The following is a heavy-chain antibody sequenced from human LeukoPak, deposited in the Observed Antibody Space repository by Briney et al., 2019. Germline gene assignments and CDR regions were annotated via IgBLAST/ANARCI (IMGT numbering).Heavy chain of an antibody. D-gene: IGHD3-22*01. Sequence: KTGGSLRLSCAASGFTFSSYSMNWVCQAPGKGLEWVSYISPSSSDIFYADSVKGRFTISRDNAKNSLYLQMNSLRVEDTAVYYCVRESYVTMIIGDYWGQGTLVTVSS. CDR3: VRESYVTMIIGDY. CDR1: GFTFSSYS. J-gene: IGHJ4*02. CDR2: ISPSSSDI. V-gene: IGHV3-21*05.